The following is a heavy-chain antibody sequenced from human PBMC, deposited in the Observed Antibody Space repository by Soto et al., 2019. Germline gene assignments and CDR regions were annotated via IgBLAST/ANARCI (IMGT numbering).Heavy chain of an antibody. Sequence: QVQLAESGGGLVKPGGSLRLSCAASGFIFSDYYMNWIRQAPGKGPEWLSYISGSGSPAWYADSVKGRFTISRDNADNTLTREMTRLRAEDTAVYYCARDVSRATIGDFDLWGQGTMVTVSS. CDR3: ARDVSRATIGDFDL. J-gene: IGHJ3*01. CDR2: ISGSGSPA. D-gene: IGHD5-12*01. V-gene: IGHV3-11*01. CDR1: GFIFSDYY.